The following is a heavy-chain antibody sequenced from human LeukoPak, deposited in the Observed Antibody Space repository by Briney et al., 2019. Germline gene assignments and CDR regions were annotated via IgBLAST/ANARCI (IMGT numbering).Heavy chain of an antibody. CDR2: INSDGSWT. Sequence: GGSLRLSCAASGNYWMHWVRQAPGKGLLWVSHINSDGSWTSYADTVKGRFTISKDNAKNTVYLQMNNLRAEDTAVYYCVSFYETDWGRGTLVTVSS. V-gene: IGHV3-74*01. D-gene: IGHD2/OR15-2a*01. CDR1: GNYW. CDR3: VSFYETD. J-gene: IGHJ4*02.